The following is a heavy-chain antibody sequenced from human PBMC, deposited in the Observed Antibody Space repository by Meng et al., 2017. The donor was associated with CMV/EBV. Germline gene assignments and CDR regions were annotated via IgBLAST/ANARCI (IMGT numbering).Heavy chain of an antibody. CDR1: GGTFSSYA. J-gene: IGHJ4*02. CDR2: IIPIFGTA. CDR3: ARARGRVVVVAPFDY. Sequence: QVQLVQSGAGLKKPGSRVKGSCKASGGTFSSYAISWVRQAPGQGLEWMGGIIPIFGTANYAQKFQGRVTITADESTSTAYMELSSLRSEDTAVYYCARARGRVVVVAPFDYWGQGTLVTVSS. V-gene: IGHV1-69*12. D-gene: IGHD2-15*01.